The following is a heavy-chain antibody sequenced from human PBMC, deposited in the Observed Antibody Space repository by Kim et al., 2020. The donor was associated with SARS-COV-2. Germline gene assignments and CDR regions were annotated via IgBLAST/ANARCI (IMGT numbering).Heavy chain of an antibody. D-gene: IGHD3-10*01. CDR2: INHSGST. CDR1: GGSFSGYY. V-gene: IGHV4-34*01. J-gene: IGHJ5*02. CDR3: AREITMVRGVPRWFDP. Sequence: SETLSLTCAVYGGSFSGYYWSWIRQPPGKGLEWIGEINHSGSTNYNPSLKSRVTISVDTSKNQFSLKLSSVTAADTAVYYCAREITMVRGVPRWFDPWGQGTLVTVSS.